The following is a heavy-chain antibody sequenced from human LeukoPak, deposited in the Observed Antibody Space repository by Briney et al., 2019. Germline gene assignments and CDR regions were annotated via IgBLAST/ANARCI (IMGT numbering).Heavy chain of an antibody. V-gene: IGHV3-53*01. CDR1: GFTVSNNY. Sequence: GGSLRLSCAASGFTVSNNYMAWVRQAPGKGLEWVSVIYSGGSTYYADSVKGRFTISRDNSKNTLYLQMSSLTAEDTAVYYCAKDRSLGPYYPFASWGQGTLATVS. J-gene: IGHJ4*02. CDR3: AKDRSLGPYYPFAS. D-gene: IGHD1-26*01. CDR2: IYSGGST.